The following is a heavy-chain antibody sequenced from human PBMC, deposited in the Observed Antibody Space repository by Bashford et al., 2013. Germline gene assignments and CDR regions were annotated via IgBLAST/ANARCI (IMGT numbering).Heavy chain of an antibody. J-gene: IGHJ4*02. CDR1: GYTFTGYY. Sequence: ASVKVSCKASGYTFTGYYIHWVRQAPGQGLEWMGWIRPSTGGTTYAQKFQGRVTMTRDTSISTAYMELNSLTSDDTAVYYCAREHSGSYYYFDYVGQGTLVTVSS. CDR2: IRPSTGGT. CDR3: AREHSGSYYYFDY. V-gene: IGHV1-2*02. D-gene: IGHD1-26*01.